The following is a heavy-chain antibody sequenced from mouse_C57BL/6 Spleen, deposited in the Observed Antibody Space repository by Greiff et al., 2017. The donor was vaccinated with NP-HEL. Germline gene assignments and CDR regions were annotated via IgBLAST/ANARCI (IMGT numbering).Heavy chain of an antibody. CDR1: GYSISSGYY. CDR3: ARDEDDGYYAWFAY. V-gene: IGHV3-6*01. CDR2: ISYDGSN. D-gene: IGHD2-3*01. Sequence: EVHLVESGPGLVKPSQSLSLTCSVTGYSISSGYYWNWIRQFPGNKLEWMGYISYDGSNNYNPSLKNRISITRDTSKNQFFLKLNSVTTEDTATYYCARDEDDGYYAWFAYWGQGTLVTVSA. J-gene: IGHJ3*01.